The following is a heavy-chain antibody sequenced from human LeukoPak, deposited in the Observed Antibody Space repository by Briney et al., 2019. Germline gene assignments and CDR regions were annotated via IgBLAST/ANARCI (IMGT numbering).Heavy chain of an antibody. Sequence: PSETLSLTCTVSGDSISSGGYYWGWIRQSAGKGLEWIGRIYKTGSANYNPSLKSRVTMSIDTSKSQFSLSLTSATAADTAVYYCGRGVVGATALGYWGQGTLVTVSS. CDR1: GDSISSGGYY. J-gene: IGHJ4*02. CDR3: GRGVVGATALGY. V-gene: IGHV4-61*02. D-gene: IGHD1-26*01. CDR2: IYKTGSA.